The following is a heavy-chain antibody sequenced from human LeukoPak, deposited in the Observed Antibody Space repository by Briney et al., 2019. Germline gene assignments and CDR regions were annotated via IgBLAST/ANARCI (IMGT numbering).Heavy chain of an antibody. Sequence: SETLSLTCTVSGGSISSGGYYWSWIRQHPGKGLEWIGYIYYSGSTYYNPSLKSRVTISVDTSKNQFSLKLSSVTAVDTAVYYCARYSGYSSSWYHPRGRYFDLWGRGTLVTVSS. J-gene: IGHJ2*01. V-gene: IGHV4-31*03. CDR1: GGSISSGGYY. CDR3: ARYSGYSSSWYHPRGRYFDL. D-gene: IGHD6-13*01. CDR2: IYYSGST.